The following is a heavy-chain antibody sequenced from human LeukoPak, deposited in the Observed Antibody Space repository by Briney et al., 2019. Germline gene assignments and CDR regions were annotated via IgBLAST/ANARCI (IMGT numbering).Heavy chain of an antibody. V-gene: IGHV3-30*18. J-gene: IGHJ4*02. CDR2: ISYDGGNQ. Sequence: GRSLRLSCAASGFTFSVYGMRWVRQAPGKGLEWVSFISYDGGNQYYADSVKGRFTISRVNSKNTLFLQVNSLRAEDTAVYYCAKEAPLGYCTGGSCYSGSYFDYWGQGTLVTVSS. CDR1: GFTFSVYG. D-gene: IGHD2-15*01. CDR3: AKEAPLGYCTGGSCYSGSYFDY.